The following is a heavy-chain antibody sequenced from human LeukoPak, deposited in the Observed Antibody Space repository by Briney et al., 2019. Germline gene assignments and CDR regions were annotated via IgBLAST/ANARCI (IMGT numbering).Heavy chain of an antibody. CDR2: ISSSDSYI. CDR1: GFTFSSYN. V-gene: IGHV3-21*01. J-gene: IGHJ4*02. Sequence: GGSLRLSCAASGFTFSSYNMNWVRQAPGKGLEWVSAISSSDSYIYYADSVKGRFTISRDNAKNSLYLQMNSLRAEDTAVYYCAKRGIAAAASFDYWGQGTLVTVSS. CDR3: AKRGIAAAASFDY. D-gene: IGHD6-13*01.